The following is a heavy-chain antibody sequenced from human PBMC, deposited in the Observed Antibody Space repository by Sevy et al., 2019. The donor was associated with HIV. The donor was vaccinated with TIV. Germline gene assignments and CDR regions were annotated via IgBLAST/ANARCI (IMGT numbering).Heavy chain of an antibody. J-gene: IGHJ4*02. D-gene: IGHD3-22*01. Sequence: GGSLRLSCAASGFIFDDYAIHWVRQAPEKGPEWVSGISWRGATIGYADSVKGRFTISRDIAKNSLFLHMNNLRPEDTALYYCAKGGPFYYDSSAYEIDYWGQGTLVTVPS. V-gene: IGHV3-9*01. CDR3: AKGGPFYYDSSAYEIDY. CDR2: ISWRGATI. CDR1: GFIFDDYA.